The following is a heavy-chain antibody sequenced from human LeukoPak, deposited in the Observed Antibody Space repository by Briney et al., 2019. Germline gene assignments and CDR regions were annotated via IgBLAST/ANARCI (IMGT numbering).Heavy chain of an antibody. CDR1: GGSISSYY. D-gene: IGHD1-1*01. V-gene: IGHV4-59*12. Sequence: SETLSLTCTVSGGSISSYYWSWIRQPPGKGLEWIGYIYYSGSTYYNASLKSRVTISVDTSRTHFSLKLSSVTAADTAVYYCAREIQPWGQGTLVTVSS. J-gene: IGHJ5*02. CDR3: AREIQP. CDR2: IYYSGST.